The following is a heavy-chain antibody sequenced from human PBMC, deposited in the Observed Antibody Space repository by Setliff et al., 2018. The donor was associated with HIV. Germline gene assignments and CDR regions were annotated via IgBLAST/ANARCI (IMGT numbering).Heavy chain of an antibody. CDR2: ISGSGGST. Sequence: GESLKISCAASGFTFSSYWMHWVRQAPGKGLEWVSGISGSGGSTYYADSVKGRFTISRDNSKNTLYLQMNSLRAEDTAVYYCAKDDVPRDFDIWGQGTMVTVSS. V-gene: IGHV3-23*01. J-gene: IGHJ3*02. CDR1: GFTFSSYW. CDR3: AKDDVPRDFDI.